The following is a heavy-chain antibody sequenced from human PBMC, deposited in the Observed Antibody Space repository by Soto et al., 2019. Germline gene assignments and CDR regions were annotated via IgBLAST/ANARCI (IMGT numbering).Heavy chain of an antibody. Sequence: PSETLSLTCTVSGGSVSSSSYYWGWIRQPPGKGLEWIGSIYYSGSTYYNPSLKSRVTISVDTSKNQFSLKLSSVTAADTAVYYCARRSGYDLEFDYWGQGTLVTVSS. J-gene: IGHJ4*02. CDR2: IYYSGST. D-gene: IGHD5-12*01. V-gene: IGHV4-39*01. CDR3: ARRSGYDLEFDY. CDR1: GGSVSSSSYY.